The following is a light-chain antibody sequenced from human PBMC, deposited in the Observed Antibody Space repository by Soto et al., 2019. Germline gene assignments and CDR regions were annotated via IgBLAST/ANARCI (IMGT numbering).Light chain of an antibody. J-gene: IGKJ1*01. Sequence: ILMTPSPATLSLSPGERATLSGRARQSVSSSYLALHQQKPGQAPSLLISAASNRATGIPDRFSGSGSGTDFTITIRRLEPDDVAVYYCQQYGSSGTFGQGTKLEI. CDR3: QQYGSSGT. V-gene: IGKV3-20*01. CDR2: AAS. CDR1: QSVSSSY.